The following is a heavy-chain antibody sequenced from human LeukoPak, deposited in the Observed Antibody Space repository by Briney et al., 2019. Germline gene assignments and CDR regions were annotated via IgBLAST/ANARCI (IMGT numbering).Heavy chain of an antibody. CDR1: GYTFTGSY. Sequence: ASVNASCKASGYTFTGSYTHGVPQAPGQGDECMGWISPNSGGTNYAQKFQGRVTMTRDTSISTAYMELSRLRSDDTAVYYCARDYYDSSGYYPTYWGQGTLVTVSS. V-gene: IGHV1-2*02. J-gene: IGHJ4*02. CDR3: ARDYYDSSGYYPTY. D-gene: IGHD3-22*01. CDR2: ISPNSGGT.